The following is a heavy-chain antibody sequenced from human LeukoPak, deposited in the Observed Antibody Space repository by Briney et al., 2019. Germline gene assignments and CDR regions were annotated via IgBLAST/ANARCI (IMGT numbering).Heavy chain of an antibody. CDR2: IYYSGST. CDR1: GGSISSYY. Sequence: SETLSLTCTLSGGSISSYYCSWFRQPPGQGVEWIAYIYYSGSTNYNPSLKSRATISLDTSNTQFSLKLTSVAAADMAVYYCARFGGSYFAFEIWGQGTMVTVSS. V-gene: IGHV4-59*08. J-gene: IGHJ3*02. CDR3: ARFGGSYFAFEI. D-gene: IGHD1-26*01.